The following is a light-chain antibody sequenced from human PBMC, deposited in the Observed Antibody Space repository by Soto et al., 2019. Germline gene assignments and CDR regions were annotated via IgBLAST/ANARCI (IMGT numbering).Light chain of an antibody. Sequence: NFMLTQPHSVSESPGKTVTISCTRSSGSIASNYVQWYQQRPGSAPTTVIYEDDQRPSGVPDRFSGSIDSSSNSASLTISGVKTEEEADYYCQSYDSSIRTVVFGGGTKLPS. CDR3: QSYDSSIRTVV. J-gene: IGLJ2*01. CDR2: EDD. CDR1: SGSIASNY. V-gene: IGLV6-57*04.